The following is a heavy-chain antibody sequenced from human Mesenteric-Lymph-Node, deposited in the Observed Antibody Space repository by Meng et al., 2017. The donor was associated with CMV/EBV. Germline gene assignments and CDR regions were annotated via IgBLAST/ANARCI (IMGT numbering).Heavy chain of an antibody. CDR2: INPNSGGT. J-gene: IGHJ4*02. V-gene: IGHV1-2*02. D-gene: IGHD6-19*01. Sequence: ASVKVSCKASGYTFTGYYMHWVRQAPGQGLEWMGWINPNSGGTNYAQKFQGRVTMTRDTSISTAYMELSRLRSDDTAVYYCARELGFSSGWYGGLAYFDYWGQGTLVTVSS. CDR3: ARELGFSSGWYGGLAYFDY. CDR1: GYTFTGYY.